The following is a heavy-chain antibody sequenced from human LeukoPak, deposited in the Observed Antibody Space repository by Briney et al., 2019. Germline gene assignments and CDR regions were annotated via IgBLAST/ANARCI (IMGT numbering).Heavy chain of an antibody. V-gene: IGHV3-7*05. Sequence: GGSLRLPCAASGFTFSRYWMRWVRQAPGKGLEWVANIKEDGSEKYYVDSVKGRFTISRDNAKNSLYLQMNSLRAEDTAVYYCASQFWWAAVAGTALDSWGQGTRVTVSS. CDR3: ASQFWWAAVAGTALDS. J-gene: IGHJ4*02. CDR1: GFTFSRYW. CDR2: IKEDGSEK. D-gene: IGHD6-19*01.